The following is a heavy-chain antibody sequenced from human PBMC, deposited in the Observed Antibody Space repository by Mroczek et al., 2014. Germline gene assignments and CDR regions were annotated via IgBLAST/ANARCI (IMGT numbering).Heavy chain of an antibody. V-gene: IGHV3-33*01. CDR1: GFTFSSYG. J-gene: IGHJ6*03. D-gene: IGHD2-2*02. CDR3: ARRTGTAIRDYYYYYMDV. CDR2: IWYDGSNK. Sequence: VQLVETGGGVVQPGRSLRLSCAASGFTFSSYGMHWVRQAPGKGLEWVAVIWYDGSNKYYADSVKGRFTISRDNSKNTLYLQMNSLRAEDTAVYYCARRTGTAIRDYYYYYMDVWGKRDQRSPSP.